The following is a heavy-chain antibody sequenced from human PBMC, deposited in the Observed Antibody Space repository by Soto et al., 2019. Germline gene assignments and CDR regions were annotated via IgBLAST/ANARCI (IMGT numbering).Heavy chain of an antibody. CDR1: GGTFSSYA. D-gene: IGHD4-4*01. Sequence: SVKVSCKASGGTFSSYAISWVRQAPGQGLEWMGGIIPIFGTANYAQKFQGRVTITADKSTSTAYMELSSLRSEDTAVYYCARXVGLVHSDSHYCYGMDVWGQGTTVTVSS. J-gene: IGHJ6*02. CDR3: ARXVGLVHSDSHYCYGMDV. V-gene: IGHV1-69*06. CDR2: IIPIFGTA.